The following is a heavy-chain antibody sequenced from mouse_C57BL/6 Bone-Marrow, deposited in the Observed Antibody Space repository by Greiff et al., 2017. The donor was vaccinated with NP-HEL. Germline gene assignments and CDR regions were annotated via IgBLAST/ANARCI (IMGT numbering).Heavy chain of an antibody. CDR3: ANLPGYWYFDV. V-gene: IGHV1-81*01. Sequence: QVHVKQSGAELARPGASVKLSCKASGYTFTSYGISWVKQRTGQGLEWIGEIYPRSGNTYYNEKFKGKATLTADKSSSTAYMELHSLTSEDSAVYFCANLPGYWYFDVWGTGTTVTVSS. CDR2: IYPRSGNT. J-gene: IGHJ1*03. CDR1: GYTFTSYG.